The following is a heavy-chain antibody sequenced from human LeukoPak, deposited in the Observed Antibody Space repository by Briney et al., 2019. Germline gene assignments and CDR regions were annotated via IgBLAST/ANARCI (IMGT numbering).Heavy chain of an antibody. CDR1: GYTFSSYG. CDR3: AREGIAAAGVVGAFDI. V-gene: IGHV1-18*01. D-gene: IGHD6-13*01. Sequence: ASVKVSCKGSGYTFSSYGISWVRQAPGQGLEWMGWISAYNGNTNYAQKLQGRVTMTTDTSTSTAYMELRSLRSDDTAVYYCAREGIAAAGVVGAFDIWGQGTMVTVSS. CDR2: ISAYNGNT. J-gene: IGHJ3*02.